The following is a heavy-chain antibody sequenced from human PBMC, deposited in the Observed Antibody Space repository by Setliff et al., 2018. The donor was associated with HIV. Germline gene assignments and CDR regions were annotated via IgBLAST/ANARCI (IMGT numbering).Heavy chain of an antibody. CDR2: IKSKTDDGSI. CDR3: RSQVGDNSFWSGIVT. CDR1: GLTFSNLW. D-gene: IGHD3-3*01. Sequence: PGGSLRLSCAVSGLTFSNLWMMWVRQGPGKGLEWVGRIKSKTDDGSIDYAVPVKGRFTISRDDSKNTLYLQMNGLQTEDTAVYYCRSQVGDNSFWSGIVTWGQGTLVTVSS. V-gene: IGHV3-15*01. J-gene: IGHJ4*02.